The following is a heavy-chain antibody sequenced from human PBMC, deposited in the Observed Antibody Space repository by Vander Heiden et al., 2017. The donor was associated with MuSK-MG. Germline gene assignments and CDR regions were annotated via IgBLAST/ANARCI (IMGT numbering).Heavy chain of an antibody. V-gene: IGHV3-7*01. J-gene: IGHJ6*02. CDR3: ARAQFLEWLLSDYYYGMDV. CDR2: IKQDGSEK. Sequence: EVQLVESGGGLVQPGGSLRLSCAASGSTFRSYWMSWVRQAPGKGLEWVANIKQDGSEKYYVDSVKGRFTISRDNAKNSLYLQMNSLRAEDTAVYYCARAQFLEWLLSDYYYGMDVWGQGTTVTVSS. CDR1: GSTFRSYW. D-gene: IGHD3-3*01.